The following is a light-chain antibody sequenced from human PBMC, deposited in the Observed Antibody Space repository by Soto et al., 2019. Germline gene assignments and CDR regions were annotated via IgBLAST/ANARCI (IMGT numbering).Light chain of an antibody. CDR2: DNN. Sequence: QSVLTQPPSVSAAPGQRVTISCSGSSSNIGTYSVSWYQQLPGTAPRLLIYDNNERPSGIPDRFSGSKSGTSATLGVTGLQTGDEAEYYCGAWDSSLSAVVFGGGTKVTVL. V-gene: IGLV1-51*01. J-gene: IGLJ2*01. CDR1: SSNIGTYS. CDR3: GAWDSSLSAVV.